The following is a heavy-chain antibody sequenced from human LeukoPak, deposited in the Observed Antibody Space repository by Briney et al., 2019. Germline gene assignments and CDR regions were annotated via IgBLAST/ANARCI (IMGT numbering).Heavy chain of an antibody. V-gene: IGHV1-18*01. CDR1: GYTFTSYG. CDR2: ISAYNGNT. J-gene: IGHJ3*02. D-gene: IGHD3-10*01. Sequence: ASVKVSCKASGYTFTSYGISWVRQAPGQGPEWMGWISAYNGNTNYAQKLQGRVAMTTDTSTSTAYMELRSLRSDDTAVYYCARDGEGPLAFDIWGQGTMVTVSS. CDR3: ARDGEGPLAFDI.